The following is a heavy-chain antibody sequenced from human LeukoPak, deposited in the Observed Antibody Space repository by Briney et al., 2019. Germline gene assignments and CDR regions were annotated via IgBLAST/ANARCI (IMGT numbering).Heavy chain of an antibody. D-gene: IGHD3-3*01. CDR2: FRSKTDGGKT. Sequence: GGSMSLSCAASGFTSGVYYISWIRQAPRKGLEWVGRFRSKTDGGKTEYAAHVKGRFTISRDDSKNTLSLQMNSLKTEDTDVYYCTRGLFGVVNDAFDIWGQGTMVTVSS. J-gene: IGHJ3*02. CDR1: GFTSGVYY. V-gene: IGHV3-15*01. CDR3: TRGLFGVVNDAFDI.